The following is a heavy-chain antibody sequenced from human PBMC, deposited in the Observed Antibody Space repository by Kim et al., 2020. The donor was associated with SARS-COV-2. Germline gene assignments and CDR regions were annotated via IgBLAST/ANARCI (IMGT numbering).Heavy chain of an antibody. V-gene: IGHV3-21*01. D-gene: IGHD2-15*01. CDR2: ISSSSSYI. J-gene: IGHJ4*02. Sequence: GGSLRLSCAASGFTFSSYSMNWVRQAPGKGLEWVSSISSSSSYIYYADSVKGRFTISRDNAKNSLYLQMNSLRAEDTAVYYCARGYCSGGSCSITPGENFDYWGQGTLVTVSS. CDR3: ARGYCSGGSCSITPGENFDY. CDR1: GFTFSSYS.